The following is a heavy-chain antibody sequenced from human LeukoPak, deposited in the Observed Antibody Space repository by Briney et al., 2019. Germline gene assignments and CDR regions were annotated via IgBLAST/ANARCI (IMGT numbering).Heavy chain of an antibody. J-gene: IGHJ5*02. D-gene: IGHD3-10*01. CDR3: ARGSGGHTTAGTPVVWFDP. CDR1: GDSFISGYY. Sequence: SETLSLTCTVSGDSFISGYYWGWIRQPPGKGLEWIGSIYHSGSTYYNPSLKSRVTISVDTSKKQFSLKLSSVAAADTAVYYCARGSGGHTTAGTPVVWFDPWGQGTLVTVSS. CDR2: IYHSGST. V-gene: IGHV4-38-2*02.